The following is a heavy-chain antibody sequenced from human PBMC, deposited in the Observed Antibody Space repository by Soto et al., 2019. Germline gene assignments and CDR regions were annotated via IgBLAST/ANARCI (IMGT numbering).Heavy chain of an antibody. CDR2: IYYSGST. D-gene: IGHD3-10*01. J-gene: IGHJ6*03. CDR1: GGSISSSSYY. CDR3: ARQTGGSGSYYIDYYYYFMDV. V-gene: IGHV4-39*01. Sequence: SETLSLTCTVSGGSISSSSYYWGWIRQPPGKGLEWIGSIYYSGSTYYNPSLKSRVTISVDTSKNQFSLKLSSVTAADTAVYYCARQTGGSGSYYIDYYYYFMDVWGKGTTVTVSS.